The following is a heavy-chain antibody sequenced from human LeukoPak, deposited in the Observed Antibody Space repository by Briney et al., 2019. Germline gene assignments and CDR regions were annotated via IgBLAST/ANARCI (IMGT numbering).Heavy chain of an antibody. CDR2: IKSEAYGGTT. D-gene: IGHD5-18*01. CDR3: AKDPVDTAMVTFSYPPSYYFDY. CDR1: GFTFSKAW. Sequence: GGSLRLSCEASGFTFSKAWMSWVRQAPGRGLEWVGRIKSEAYGGTTDYAAPVSERFTISRDDSRNTLYLQMNSLRAEDTAVYYCAKDPVDTAMVTFSYPPSYYFDYWGQGTLVTVSS. V-gene: IGHV3-15*01. J-gene: IGHJ4*02.